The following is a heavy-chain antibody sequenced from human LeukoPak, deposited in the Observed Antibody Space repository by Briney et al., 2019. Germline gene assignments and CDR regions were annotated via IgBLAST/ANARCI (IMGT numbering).Heavy chain of an antibody. CDR2: ISDSGGRT. Sequence: PGGSLRLSCAASGFTFSSYAMSWVRQAPGKGLEWVSTISDSGGRTYYADSVKGRFTISRDNSKNTLYLQMNSLRVEDTAVYYCAKDLRYYYDSSGSLFYFDYWGQGTLVTVSS. CDR3: AKDLRYYYDSSGSLFYFDY. CDR1: GFTFSSYA. J-gene: IGHJ4*02. V-gene: IGHV3-23*01. D-gene: IGHD3-22*01.